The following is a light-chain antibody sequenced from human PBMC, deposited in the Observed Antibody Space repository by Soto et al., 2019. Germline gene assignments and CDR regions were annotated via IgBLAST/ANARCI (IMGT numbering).Light chain of an antibody. Sequence: QSALTQPASVSGSPGQSITISCTGTSSDVGGYNYVSWYQQHPGKAPKLMIYDVSNRPSGVSNRFSGSKSGNTASLTISGLQAEDEADYYCSSYTSSSTLLYVFGTGTKLNV. CDR3: SSYTSSSTLLYV. CDR2: DVS. V-gene: IGLV2-14*01. J-gene: IGLJ1*01. CDR1: SSDVGGYNY.